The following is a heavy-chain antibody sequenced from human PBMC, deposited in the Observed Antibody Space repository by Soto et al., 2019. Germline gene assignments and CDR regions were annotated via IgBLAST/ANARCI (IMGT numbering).Heavy chain of an antibody. V-gene: IGHV4-31*03. J-gene: IGHJ6*02. CDR3: GRDAVTKRDFYYYGMDV. CDR1: GGSIKNSGYY. Sequence: QVQLQESGPGLVKPSQTLSLTCTVSGGSIKNSGYYWSWIRQHPEKGLEWIGYISYSGSTDYAPSLKSRVTMSVDTSKNQFFLNLTSVTAADTVVYYCGRDAVTKRDFYYYGMDVWGRGTTVTVSS. D-gene: IGHD4-4*01. CDR2: ISYSGST.